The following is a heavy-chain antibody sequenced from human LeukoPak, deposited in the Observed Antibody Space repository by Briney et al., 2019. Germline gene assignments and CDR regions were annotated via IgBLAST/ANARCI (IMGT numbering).Heavy chain of an antibody. Sequence: SETLSLTCTVSGYSISSGYYWGWVRQPPGKGLEWIGEIYHSGTTNYNPSLKNRVTMSVDTSRNQISLNLSSVTAADTAVYYCAKGGSIWGQGTMVTVSS. CDR3: AKGGSI. CDR2: IYHSGTT. V-gene: IGHV4-38-2*02. CDR1: GYSISSGYY. D-gene: IGHD1-26*01. J-gene: IGHJ3*02.